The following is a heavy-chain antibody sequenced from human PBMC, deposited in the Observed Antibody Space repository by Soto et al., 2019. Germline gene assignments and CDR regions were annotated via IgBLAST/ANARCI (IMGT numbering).Heavy chain of an antibody. Sequence: ASVKVSCKASGYTFTSYAMHCVRQAPGQRHEWMGWINAGNGNTKYSQKFQGRVTITRDTSASTAYMELSSLRSEDTAVYCCARILGYCSGGSCDYWGQGTLVTVSS. CDR3: ARILGYCSGGSCDY. D-gene: IGHD2-15*01. J-gene: IGHJ4*02. CDR2: INAGNGNT. CDR1: GYTFTSYA. V-gene: IGHV1-3*01.